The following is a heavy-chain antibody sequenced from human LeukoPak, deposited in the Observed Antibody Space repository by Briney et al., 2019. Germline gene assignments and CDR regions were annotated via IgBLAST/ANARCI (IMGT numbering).Heavy chain of an antibody. D-gene: IGHD6-13*01. CDR1: GYTFISYG. V-gene: IGHV1-18*01. CDR2: ISAYNGNT. CDR3: AREPAAGASLYYYYGMDV. Sequence: ASVKVSCKASGYTFISYGISRMRQAPGQGLEWMGWISAYNGNTNYAQTLQGRVTMTTDTSTSTAYMELRSLRSDVTAVYYGAREPAAGASLYYYYGMDVWGQGTTVTVSS. J-gene: IGHJ6*02.